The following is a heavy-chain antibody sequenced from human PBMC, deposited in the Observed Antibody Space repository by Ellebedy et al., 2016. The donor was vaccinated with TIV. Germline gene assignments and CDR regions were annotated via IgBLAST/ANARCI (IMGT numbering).Heavy chain of an antibody. J-gene: IGHJ4*02. CDR1: GGSISMTNW. D-gene: IGHD6-19*01. Sequence: MPSETLSLTCAVSGGSISMTNWWSWVRQAPGKGQEWIGEIFHSGSTNYNPSLKSRVTISVDKSKNQFSLRLSSVTAADTAVYYCATEIPVAARIEFWGQGALVTVSS. CDR3: ATEIPVAARIEF. CDR2: IFHSGST. V-gene: IGHV4-4*02.